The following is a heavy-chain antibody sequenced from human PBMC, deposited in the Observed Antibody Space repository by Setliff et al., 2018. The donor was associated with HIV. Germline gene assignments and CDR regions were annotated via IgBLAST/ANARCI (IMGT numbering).Heavy chain of an antibody. J-gene: IGHJ3*01. D-gene: IGHD2-2*01. CDR1: GASISSNSYY. V-gene: IGHV4-39*07. CDR3: AREDSLVLVPAIMRGDGFDV. Sequence: SETLSLTCSVSGASISSNSYYWGWIRQPPGKGLEWVGSIYYNGNTFYNPSLESRLTMSMDASESQFSLTLNSVTAADTAMYYGAREDSLVLVPAIMRGDGFDVWGQGTMVTVSS. CDR2: IYYNGNT.